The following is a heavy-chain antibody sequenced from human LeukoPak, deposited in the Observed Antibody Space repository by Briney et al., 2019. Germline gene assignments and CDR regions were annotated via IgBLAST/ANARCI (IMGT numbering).Heavy chain of an antibody. CDR3: TRTYSYAVY. Sequence: GGSLRLSCAASGFTFSSYAMSWVRQAPGKGLEWVGFIRSKAYGGTTEYAASVKGRLTISRDDSKSIAYLQMNSLKTEDTAVYYCTRTYSYAVYWGQGTLVTVSS. J-gene: IGHJ4*02. CDR2: IRSKAYGGTT. D-gene: IGHD2-15*01. V-gene: IGHV3-49*04. CDR1: GFTFSSYA.